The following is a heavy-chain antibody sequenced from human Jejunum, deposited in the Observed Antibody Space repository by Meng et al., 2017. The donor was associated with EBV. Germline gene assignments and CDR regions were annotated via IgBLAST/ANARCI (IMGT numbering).Heavy chain of an antibody. CDR3: ARSYCGGDCNYNWIDP. D-gene: IGHD2-21*02. Sequence: VQRVLSVAEVRKPGSSVNVARKVSGYPRTRSYLHWVRQAPGQGLEWMGRINPNSGDTYRAQKFQGRVTMTRDTSISTAYMELSSLTSDDTAMYYCARSYCGGDCNYNWIDPWGQGTLVTVSS. V-gene: IGHV1-2*06. CDR1: GYPRTRSY. J-gene: IGHJ5*02. CDR2: INPNSGDT.